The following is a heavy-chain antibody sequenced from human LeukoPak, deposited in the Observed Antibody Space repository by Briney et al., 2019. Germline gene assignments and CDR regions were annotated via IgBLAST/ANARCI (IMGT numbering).Heavy chain of an antibody. CDR2: IYYSGST. V-gene: IGHV4-28*01. J-gene: IGHJ5*02. CDR1: GYSISSSNW. Sequence: SETLSLTCAVSGYSISSSNWWGWIRQPPGKGLEWIGYIYYSGSTYYKPSLKSRVTMSVDTSKNQFSLKLSSVTAVDTAVYYCARTPAAGHSNWFDPWGQGTLVTVSS. CDR3: ARTPAAGHSNWFDP. D-gene: IGHD6-13*01.